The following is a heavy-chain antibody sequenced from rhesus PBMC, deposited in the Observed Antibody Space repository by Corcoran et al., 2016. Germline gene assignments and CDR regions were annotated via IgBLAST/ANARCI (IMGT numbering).Heavy chain of an antibody. CDR3: AREYCTDNGCFSPDY. Sequence: QVQLQESGPGLVKPSETLSLTCAVSSSSLSSYFGWSWIRQPPGKGLEWIGYIGGSSESTKYNPALKSRATISKDTSKNQFSLKLTSMTAADTAVYYCAREYCTDNGCFSPDYWGQGVLVTVSS. J-gene: IGHJ4*01. V-gene: IGHV4-127*01. CDR2: IGGSSEST. D-gene: IGHD2-21*01. CDR1: SSSLSSYFG.